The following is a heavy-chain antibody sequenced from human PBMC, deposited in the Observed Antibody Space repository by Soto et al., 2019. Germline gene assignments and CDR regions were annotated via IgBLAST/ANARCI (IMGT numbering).Heavy chain of an antibody. D-gene: IGHD6-19*01. CDR3: ALDHTYVPISIAVAGSHAFDI. CDR1: GFSLSTSGVG. CDR2: IYWNDDK. J-gene: IGHJ3*02. Sequence: GSGPTLVNPTQTLTLTCTFSGFSLSTSGVGVGRIRQPPGKALEWLALIYWNDDKRYSPSLKSRLTITKDTSKNQVVLTMTNMDPVDTATYYCALDHTYVPISIAVAGSHAFDIWGQGTMVTVSS. V-gene: IGHV2-5*01.